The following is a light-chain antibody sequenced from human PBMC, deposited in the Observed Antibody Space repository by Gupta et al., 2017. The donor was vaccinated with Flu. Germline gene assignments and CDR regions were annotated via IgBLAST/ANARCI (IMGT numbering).Light chain of an antibody. CDR1: SSNIGINY. V-gene: IGLV1-47*01. CDR3: AAWDDSLSLWV. Sequence: TITCSGTSSNIGINYVYWYQHRPGTAPKLLIFTDYQRPSGVPDRFSGSKSGTSAALSISGLRSEDEGDYYCAAWDDSLSLWVFGGGTKLTVL. CDR2: TDY. J-gene: IGLJ3*02.